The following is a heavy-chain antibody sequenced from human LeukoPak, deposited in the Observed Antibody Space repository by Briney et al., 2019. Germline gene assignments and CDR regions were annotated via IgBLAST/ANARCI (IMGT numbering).Heavy chain of an antibody. J-gene: IGHJ5*02. D-gene: IGHD3-22*01. CDR1: GFTFSSYA. Sequence: GGSLRLSCAASGFTFSSYAMSWVRQAPGQGLEWVSAISGSGGSTYYADSMKGRFTISRDNSKNTLYLQMNSLRAEDTAVYYCAKAFDYDSPYPFDPWGQGTLVTVSS. CDR2: ISGSGGST. CDR3: AKAFDYDSPYPFDP. V-gene: IGHV3-23*01.